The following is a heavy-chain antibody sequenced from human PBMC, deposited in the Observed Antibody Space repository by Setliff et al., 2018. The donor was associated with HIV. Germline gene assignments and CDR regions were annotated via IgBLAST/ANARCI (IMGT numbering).Heavy chain of an antibody. CDR3: ARMNLWESPTLSTYAFDI. CDR2: IYWNDDK. CDR1: GFSFSTSGVA. J-gene: IGHJ3*02. Sequence: SGPTLVNPTQTLTLTCTFSGFSFSTSGVAVGWIRQPPGKALEWLGIIYWNDDKRYRPSLKHRLTLSKDTSKNQVVLTMTNMDPVDTATYYCARMNLWESPTLSTYAFDIWGQGTPVTVSS. D-gene: IGHD2-15*01. V-gene: IGHV2-5*01.